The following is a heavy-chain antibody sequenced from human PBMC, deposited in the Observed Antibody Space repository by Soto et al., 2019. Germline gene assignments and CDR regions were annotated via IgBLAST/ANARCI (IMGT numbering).Heavy chain of an antibody. D-gene: IGHD6-19*01. CDR2: ISGSGGST. Sequence: GSLRLSCAASGFTFSSYAMSWVRQAPGKGLEWVSAISGSGGSTYYADSVKGRFTISRDNSKNTLYLQMNSLRAEDTAVYYCAKDVEQWLVSYGMDVWGQGTTVTVSS. CDR3: AKDVEQWLVSYGMDV. J-gene: IGHJ6*02. CDR1: GFTFSSYA. V-gene: IGHV3-23*01.